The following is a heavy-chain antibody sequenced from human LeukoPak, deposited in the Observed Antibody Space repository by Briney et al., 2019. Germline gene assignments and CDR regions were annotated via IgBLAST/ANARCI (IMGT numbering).Heavy chain of an antibody. Sequence: PSETLSLTCTVSGGSISSHYWSWIRQPPGKGLEWIGYIYYSGTTNYNPSLKSRVTISVDTSKNQFSLKLNSVTAADTAVYYCARGVYIAAAQYGYWGQGTLVTVSS. J-gene: IGHJ4*02. V-gene: IGHV4-59*11. CDR2: IYYSGTT. D-gene: IGHD6-13*01. CDR3: ARGVYIAAAQYGY. CDR1: GGSISSHY.